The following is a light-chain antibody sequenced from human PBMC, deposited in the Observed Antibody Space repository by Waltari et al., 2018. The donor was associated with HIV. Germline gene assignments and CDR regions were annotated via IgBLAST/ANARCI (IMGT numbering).Light chain of an antibody. Sequence: SYELTQPPSVSVSPGQTASITCSGEKLGDKYACWYQQKPGQSPVLVIYQDTERPSGIPARFSGSNSGNTATLTITGTQAMDEADYYCQAWDSSTAYVFGGGTKLTVL. CDR2: QDT. CDR3: QAWDSSTAYV. CDR1: KLGDKY. J-gene: IGLJ2*01. V-gene: IGLV3-1*01.